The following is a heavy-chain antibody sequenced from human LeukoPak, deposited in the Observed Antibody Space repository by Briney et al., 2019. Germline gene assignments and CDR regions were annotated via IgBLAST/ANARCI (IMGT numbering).Heavy chain of an antibody. CDR3: ARGAASRRWDYYYYYMDV. Sequence: KPSETLSLTCAVYGGSFSGYYWSWIRQPPGKGLEWIGEINHSGSTNYNPSLKSRVTISVDTSKNQFSLKLSSVTAADTAVYYCARGAASRRWDYYYYYMDVWGKGTTVTVSS. CDR2: INHSGST. D-gene: IGHD1-26*01. V-gene: IGHV4-34*01. CDR1: GGSFSGYY. J-gene: IGHJ6*03.